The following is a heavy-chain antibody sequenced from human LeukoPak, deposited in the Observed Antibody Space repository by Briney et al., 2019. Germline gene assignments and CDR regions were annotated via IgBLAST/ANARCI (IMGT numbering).Heavy chain of an antibody. CDR1: GFTFDDYA. D-gene: IGHD6-13*01. CDR2: INSDGSTT. Sequence: PGRSLRLSCAASGFTFDDYAMHWVRQAPGKGLVWVSRINSDGSTTNYADSVKGRFTISRDNAKNTLYLQMNSLRAEDTAVYYCARRQYRSSWYYFDYWGQGTLVTVSS. CDR3: ARRQYRSSWYYFDY. J-gene: IGHJ4*02. V-gene: IGHV3-74*01.